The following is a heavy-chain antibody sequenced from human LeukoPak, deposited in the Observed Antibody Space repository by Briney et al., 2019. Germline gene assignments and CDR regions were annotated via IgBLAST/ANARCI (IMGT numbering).Heavy chain of an antibody. CDR3: ARYGGTTFDY. D-gene: IGHD4/OR15-4a*01. J-gene: IGHJ4*02. Sequence: ASVKVSCKASGSTFTDYYMHWVRQAPGQGLEWMGWINPNSGGTNFAQKFQGRVTMTRDTSISTAYMELSRLRSDDTAVYYCARYGGTTFDYWGQGTLVTVSS. V-gene: IGHV1-2*02. CDR2: INPNSGGT. CDR1: GSTFTDYY.